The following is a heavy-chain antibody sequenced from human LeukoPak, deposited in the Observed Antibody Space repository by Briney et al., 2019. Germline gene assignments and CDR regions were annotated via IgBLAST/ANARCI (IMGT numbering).Heavy chain of an antibody. Sequence: ASVKVSCKASGYTFTRYGISWVRQAPGQGFECMGWISAYYGNTNYAQKLQGRVTMTTDTSTSTAYMELRSLRSDDTAVYYCARSIAARGSFDYWGQGTLLTVYS. V-gene: IGHV1-18*01. D-gene: IGHD6-6*01. CDR3: ARSIAARGSFDY. J-gene: IGHJ4*02. CDR1: GYTFTRYG. CDR2: ISAYYGNT.